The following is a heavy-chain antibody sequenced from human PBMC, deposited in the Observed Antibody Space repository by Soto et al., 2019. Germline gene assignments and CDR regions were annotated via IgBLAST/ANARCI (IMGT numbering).Heavy chain of an antibody. J-gene: IGHJ4*02. V-gene: IGHV3-30*18. CDR2: VSYDTAYE. Sequence: QVQLVESGGGMVQPGTSLRLSCAVSGFTFSTYDMHWVRQAPGKGLVWVAVVSYDTAYENYADSVKGRFTISRDNSKNILYLQMNSLRAEDTAVYYCAKVSISKSSAVTFDSWGRGTLVTVSS. CDR3: AKVSISKSSAVTFDS. CDR1: GFTFSTYD. D-gene: IGHD2-15*01.